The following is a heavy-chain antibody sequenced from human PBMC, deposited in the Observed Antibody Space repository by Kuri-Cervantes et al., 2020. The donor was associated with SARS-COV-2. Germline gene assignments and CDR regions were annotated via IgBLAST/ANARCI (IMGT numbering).Heavy chain of an antibody. CDR1: GGSISSYY. V-gene: IGHV4-59*12. Sequence: SETLSLTCTVSGGSISSYYWSWIRQPPGKGLEWIGYIYHSGSTNYNPSLKSRVTISVDTSKNQFSLKLSSVTAADTAVYYCARGPRYCSSTSCYPLDAFDIWGQGTMVTVSS. D-gene: IGHD2-2*01. CDR3: ARGPRYCSSTSCYPLDAFDI. J-gene: IGHJ3*02. CDR2: IYHSGST.